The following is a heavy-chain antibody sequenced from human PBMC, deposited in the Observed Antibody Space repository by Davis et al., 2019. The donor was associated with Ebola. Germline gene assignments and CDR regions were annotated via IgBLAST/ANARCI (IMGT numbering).Heavy chain of an antibody. CDR3: ARDMWELRVVGWFDP. V-gene: IGHV1-69*13. Sequence: SVKVSCKASGYTFTSYGISWVRQAPGQGLEWMGGIIPIFGTANYAQKFQGRVTITADESTSTAYMELSSLRSEDTAVYYCARDMWELRVVGWFDPWGQGTLVTVSS. D-gene: IGHD1-26*01. J-gene: IGHJ5*02. CDR1: GYTFTSYG. CDR2: IIPIFGTA.